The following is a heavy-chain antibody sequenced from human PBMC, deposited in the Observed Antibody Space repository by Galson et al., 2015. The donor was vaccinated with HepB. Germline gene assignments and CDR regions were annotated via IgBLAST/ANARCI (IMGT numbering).Heavy chain of an antibody. Sequence: SLRLSCAASGFTFSSYWIHWVRQVPGKGLVWVSRISSDGGHKNYEDSVQGRFTISRDNAKNTLFLQLNSLSADDTAVYYCARGSSDWYGIDYWGQGILVTVSS. J-gene: IGHJ4*02. CDR2: ISSDGGHK. CDR1: GFTFSSYW. D-gene: IGHD6-19*01. V-gene: IGHV3-74*01. CDR3: ARGSSDWYGIDY.